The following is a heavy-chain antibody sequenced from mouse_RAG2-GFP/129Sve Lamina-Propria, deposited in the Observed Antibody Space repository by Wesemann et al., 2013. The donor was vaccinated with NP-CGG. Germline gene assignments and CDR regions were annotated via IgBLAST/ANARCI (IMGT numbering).Heavy chain of an antibody. CDR3: AREDYYGSWFAY. CDR1: GYTFTSYW. D-gene: IGHD1-1*01. Sequence: QVQLQQPGAELVKPGASVKLSCKASGYTFTSYWMQWVKQRPGQGLEWIGEIDPSDSYTNYNQKFKGKATLTVDTSSSTAYMQLSSLTSEDSAVYYCAREDYYGSWFAYWGQGDSGHCLC. CDR2: IDPSDSYT. V-gene: IGHV1-50*01. J-gene: IGHJ3*01.